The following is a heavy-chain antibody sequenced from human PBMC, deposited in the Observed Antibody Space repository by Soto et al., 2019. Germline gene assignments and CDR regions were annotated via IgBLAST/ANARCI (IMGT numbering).Heavy chain of an antibody. CDR2: ISAYNGNT. J-gene: IGHJ6*02. CDR3: ARGYCSSTSCYPYYYYGMDV. D-gene: IGHD2-2*01. CDR1: GYTFTSYG. Sequence: ASVKVSCKASGYTFTSYGISWVRQAPGQGLEWMGWISAYNGNTNYAQKLQGRVTMATDTSTSTAYMELRSLRSDDTAVYYCARGYCSSTSCYPYYYYGMDVRGQGTSVTVSS. V-gene: IGHV1-18*01.